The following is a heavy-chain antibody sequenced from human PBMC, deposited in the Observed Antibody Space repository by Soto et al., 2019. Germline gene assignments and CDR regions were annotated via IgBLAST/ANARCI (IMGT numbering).Heavy chain of an antibody. J-gene: IGHJ5*02. Sequence: SVKVSCKASGGTFSSETITWVRQAPGQGLEWMGGIIPISDTAYYAQNFRGRVTITADDSTSTVYLELSSLRSEDTAVYYCATLVPAPIKLFPRLGWFDPWGQGTLVTVSS. CDR1: GGTFSSET. CDR3: ATLVPAPIKLFPRLGWFDP. CDR2: IIPISDTA. V-gene: IGHV1-69*13. D-gene: IGHD2-2*02.